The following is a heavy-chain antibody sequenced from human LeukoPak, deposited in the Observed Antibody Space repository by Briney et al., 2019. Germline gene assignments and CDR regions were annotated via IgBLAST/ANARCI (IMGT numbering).Heavy chain of an antibody. CDR1: GFSPSTTGVG. J-gene: IGHJ4*02. CDR2: IYWDVDK. V-gene: IGHV2-5*05. CDR3: VHRREGLSHYYFDY. D-gene: IGHD1-26*01. Sequence: ESGPTQANPTQTLTLTCTFSGFSPSTTGVGVAWIRQPPRKALDRLTLIYWDVDKRYGPSLKSRLTITKDTSKNQVVLTMTDMYPVDTATYYCVHRREGLSHYYFDYWGQGTLATVSS.